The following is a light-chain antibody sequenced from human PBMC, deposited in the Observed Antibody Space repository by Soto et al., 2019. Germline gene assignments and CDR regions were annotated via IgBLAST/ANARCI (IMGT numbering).Light chain of an antibody. CDR1: SSDVGYYDY. J-gene: IGLJ1*01. CDR2: DVT. Sequence: QSVLTQPPSASGFPGQSVTISCTGTSSDVGYYDYVSWYQQHPGKAPKLVIYDVTKRPSGVPDRFSGSKSGNTASLTISGLQAEDEADYYCCSYADTYTFVFGTGTKVTVL. CDR3: CSYADTYTFV. V-gene: IGLV2-11*01.